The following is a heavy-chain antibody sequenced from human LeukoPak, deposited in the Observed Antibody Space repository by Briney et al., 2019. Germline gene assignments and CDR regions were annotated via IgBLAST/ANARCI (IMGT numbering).Heavy chain of an antibody. CDR3: ASNGRYSSGWYGFDY. D-gene: IGHD6-19*01. Sequence: PSETLSLTCTVSGGFVSSYYWSWIRQPPGKGLEWIGYIYYSGSTNYNPPLKSRVTISVDTSKNQFSLKLSSVTAADTAVYYCASNGRYSSGWYGFDYWGQGTLVTVSS. V-gene: IGHV4-59*02. CDR2: IYYSGST. J-gene: IGHJ4*02. CDR1: GGFVSSYY.